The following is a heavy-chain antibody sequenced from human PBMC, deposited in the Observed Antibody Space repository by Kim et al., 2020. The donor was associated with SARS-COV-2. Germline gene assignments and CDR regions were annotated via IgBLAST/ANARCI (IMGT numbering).Heavy chain of an antibody. D-gene: IGHD3-10*01. J-gene: IGHJ6*02. CDR2: ISDSDSTI. Sequence: GGSLRLSCAASGFTFSDYYMSWIRQAPGKGLEWVSYISDSDSTIYYTDSVKGRFTISRDNAKNSLYLQMYSLRAEDTAVYYCARVVKVRGVYYYGMDVWGQGTTVTVSS. CDR1: GFTFSDYY. V-gene: IGHV3-11*01. CDR3: ARVVKVRGVYYYGMDV.